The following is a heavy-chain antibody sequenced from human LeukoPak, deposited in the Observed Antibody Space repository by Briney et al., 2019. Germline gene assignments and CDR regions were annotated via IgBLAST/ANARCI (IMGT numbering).Heavy chain of an antibody. CDR2: ISGSGGST. V-gene: IGHV3-23*01. CDR3: ARSQDGSGSYFYYFYIDV. J-gene: IGHJ6*03. CDR1: GFTFSSYA. D-gene: IGHD3-10*01. Sequence: GGSLRLSCAASGFTFSSYAMSWVRQAPGKGLEWVSAISGSGGSTYYADSVKGRFTVSRDNSKNILYLQMNSLRAEDTAVYYCARSQDGSGSYFYYFYIDVWGKGTTV.